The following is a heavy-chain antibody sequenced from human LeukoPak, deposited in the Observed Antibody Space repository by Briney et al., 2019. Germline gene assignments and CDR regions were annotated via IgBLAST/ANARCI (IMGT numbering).Heavy chain of an antibody. J-gene: IGHJ4*02. Sequence: PSETLSLTCTVSVGSISISTYYFGWIRQAPGKGLEWIGTIYYSDSTNYNRSLKSRVTISVDMSKNQLSLNLNSVTAADTAVYYCARQTNRGAGNFDSWGQGNLVTVSS. CDR1: VGSISISTYY. CDR3: ARQTNRGAGNFDS. V-gene: IGHV4-39*01. D-gene: IGHD1-1*01. CDR2: IYYSDST.